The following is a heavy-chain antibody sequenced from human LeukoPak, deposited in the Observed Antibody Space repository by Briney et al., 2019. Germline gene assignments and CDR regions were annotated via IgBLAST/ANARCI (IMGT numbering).Heavy chain of an antibody. J-gene: IGHJ2*01. V-gene: IGHV4-31*03. Sequence: PSQTLSLTCTVSGGSISSGGYYWSWIRQHPGKGLEWIGYIYYSGSTYYNPSLKSRVTISVDTSKNKFSLKLSSVTAADTAVYYCARGGYSYGSQEMGWYFDLWGRGTLVTVSS. D-gene: IGHD5-18*01. CDR2: IYYSGST. CDR3: ARGGYSYGSQEMGWYFDL. CDR1: GGSISSGGYY.